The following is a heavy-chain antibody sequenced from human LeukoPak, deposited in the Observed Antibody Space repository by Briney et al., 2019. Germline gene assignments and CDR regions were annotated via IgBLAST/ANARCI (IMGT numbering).Heavy chain of an antibody. CDR1: GFTFSRYE. Sequence: PGGSLRLSCAASGFTFSRYEMNWVRQAPGKGLEWVSYISSSGSTINYADSVKGRFTVSRDNAKNSLYLQINSLRAEDTALYYCGRVLSGSYRAIDYWGQGTLVTVSS. CDR2: ISSSGSTI. CDR3: GRVLSGSYRAIDY. V-gene: IGHV3-48*03. J-gene: IGHJ4*02. D-gene: IGHD1-26*01.